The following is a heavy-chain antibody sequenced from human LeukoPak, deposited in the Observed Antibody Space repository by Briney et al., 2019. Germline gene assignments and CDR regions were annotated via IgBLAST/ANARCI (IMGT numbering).Heavy chain of an antibody. CDR3: ARGARGYCSSTSCYDRIAVAGTIDY. V-gene: IGHV1-46*01. D-gene: IGHD2-2*01. Sequence: ASVKVSCKASGYTFTSYYMHWVRQAPGQGLEWMGVINPSGGSTSYAQKFQGRVTMTRDMSTSTVYMELSSLRSEDTAVYYCARGARGYCSSTSCYDRIAVAGTIDYWGQGTLVTVSS. J-gene: IGHJ4*02. CDR1: GYTFTSYY. CDR2: INPSGGST.